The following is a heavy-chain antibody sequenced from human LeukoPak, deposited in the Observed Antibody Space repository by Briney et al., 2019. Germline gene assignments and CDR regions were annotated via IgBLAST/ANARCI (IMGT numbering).Heavy chain of an antibody. D-gene: IGHD6-19*01. CDR3: ARGILSGWYAFFDL. CDR1: GGSFSGYY. CDR2: INHSGIT. V-gene: IGHV4-34*01. Sequence: SETLSLTCAVYGGSFSGYYWSWIRQPPGKGLEWIGEINHSGITNYNPSLKSRVTISVDTSKNQCSLKLSSVTAADTAVYYCARGILSGWYAFFDLWGRGTLVTVSS. J-gene: IGHJ2*01.